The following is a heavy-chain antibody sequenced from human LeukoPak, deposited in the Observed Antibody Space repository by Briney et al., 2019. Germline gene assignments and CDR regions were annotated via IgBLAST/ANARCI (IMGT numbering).Heavy chain of an antibody. CDR1: GGTFGSYA. V-gene: IGHV1-69*05. CDR3: ARDQSGDSNYFDY. CDR2: IIPIFGTA. Sequence: SVKVSCKASGGTFGSYAINWVRQGPGQGLEWMGGIIPIFGTANYAQKFQGRVTITTDGSTSTAYMELSSLISEDTAVYYCARDQSGDSNYFDYWGQGTLVTVSS. D-gene: IGHD3-10*01. J-gene: IGHJ4*02.